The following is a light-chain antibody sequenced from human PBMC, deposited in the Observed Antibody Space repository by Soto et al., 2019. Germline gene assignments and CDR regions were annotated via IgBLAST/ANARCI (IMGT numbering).Light chain of an antibody. Sequence: DIPMTQSPSSLSASVGDRVTITCRASQSISNYLNWYQQKPGKAPNLLIYAASSLQSGVPSRFGGSGSGTDFTLTISSLQPEDFATFYGQQSYSTLYTFGQGTKLEIK. CDR2: AAS. CDR1: QSISNY. CDR3: QQSYSTLYT. J-gene: IGKJ2*01. V-gene: IGKV1-39*01.